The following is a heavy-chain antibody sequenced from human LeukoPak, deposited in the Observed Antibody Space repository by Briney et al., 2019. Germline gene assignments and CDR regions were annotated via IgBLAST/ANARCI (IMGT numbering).Heavy chain of an antibody. J-gene: IGHJ4*02. CDR3: ARDTILLWFGEVYFDY. Sequence: PWGSLRLSCAASGFTFSSYWMSWVRQAPGKGLEWVANIKQDGSEKYYVDSVKGRFTISRDNAKNSLYLQLNSLRAEDTAVYYCARDTILLWFGEVYFDYWGQGTLVTVSS. CDR2: IKQDGSEK. CDR1: GFTFSSYW. D-gene: IGHD3-10*01. V-gene: IGHV3-7*01.